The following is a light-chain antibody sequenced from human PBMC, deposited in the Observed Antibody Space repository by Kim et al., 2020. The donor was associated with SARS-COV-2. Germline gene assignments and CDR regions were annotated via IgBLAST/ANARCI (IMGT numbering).Light chain of an antibody. J-gene: IGKJ4*01. Sequence: VTVNDKSSKSVLYSSNNKNYLAWYQQKPGQPPMLLIYCASTRESGVPARFSGSGSGTDFTLTISSLQAEDVAVYYCQQYYSTPLTFGGGTKVDIK. CDR1: KSVLYSSNNKNY. CDR3: QQYYSTPLT. CDR2: CAS. V-gene: IGKV4-1*01.